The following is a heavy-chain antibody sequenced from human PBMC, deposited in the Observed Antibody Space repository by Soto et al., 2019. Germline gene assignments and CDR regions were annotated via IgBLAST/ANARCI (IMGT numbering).Heavy chain of an antibody. CDR2: IIPIFGTA. D-gene: IGHD3-22*01. CDR3: ARGWGYDSTDYYYAY. V-gene: IGHV1-69*01. Sequence: QVQLVQSGAEVRKPGSSVRVSCKASGGSFNRHTISWVRQAPGQGLEWMGGIIPIFGTANHAQKFQGRVTIIADESRSTVYMALSSLRSDDTAIYYCARGWGYDSTDYYYAYWGQGTLVIVSS. CDR1: GGSFNRHT. J-gene: IGHJ4*02.